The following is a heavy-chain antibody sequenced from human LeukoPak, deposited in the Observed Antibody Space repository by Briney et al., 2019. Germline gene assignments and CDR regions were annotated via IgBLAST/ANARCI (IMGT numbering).Heavy chain of an antibody. D-gene: IGHD3-22*01. CDR3: ARSSELELLASITMIVVVIRGGAFDI. V-gene: IGHV3-66*01. CDR2: IYSGGST. Sequence: GGSLRLSCAASEFSVGSNYMTWVRQAPGKGLEWVSLIYSGGSTYYADSVKGRFTISRDNSKNTLYLQMNSLRAEDTAVYYCARSSELELLASITMIVVVIRGGAFDIWGQGTMVTVSS. J-gene: IGHJ3*02. CDR1: EFSVGSNY.